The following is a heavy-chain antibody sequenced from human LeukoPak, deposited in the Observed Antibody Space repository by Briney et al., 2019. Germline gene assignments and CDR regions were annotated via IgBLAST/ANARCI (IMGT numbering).Heavy chain of an antibody. J-gene: IGHJ4*02. Sequence: GGSLRLSCAASGFTFSTYGITWVRQAPGKGLEWVSAISGRADLTFYADSVKGRFTISRDNSKNTLYLQMNSLRAEDTAVYYCAKRGPGSPQSGKYYFDYWGRGTLVTVSS. CDR2: ISGRADLT. CDR1: GFTFSTYG. V-gene: IGHV3-23*01. D-gene: IGHD3-10*01. CDR3: AKRGPGSPQSGKYYFDY.